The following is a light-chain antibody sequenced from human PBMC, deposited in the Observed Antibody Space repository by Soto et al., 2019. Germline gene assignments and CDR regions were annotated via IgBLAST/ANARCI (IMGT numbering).Light chain of an antibody. CDR3: AQSTNRPLP. V-gene: IGKV3-15*01. CDR2: GAS. Sequence: TQSPVALSVSPGERASLSCRASQSVSSNLAWYQQKPGQAPRLLIYGASPRATGIPARFSGSGSGTEFTLTISSLQSEDFVLYYCAQSTNRPLPFGGGTKVDIK. J-gene: IGKJ4*01. CDR1: QSVSSN.